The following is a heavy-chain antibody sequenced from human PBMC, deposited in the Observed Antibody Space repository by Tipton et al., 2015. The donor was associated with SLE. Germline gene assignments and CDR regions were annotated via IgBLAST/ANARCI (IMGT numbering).Heavy chain of an antibody. CDR2: IYYTRGT. J-gene: IGHJ3*02. D-gene: IGHD3-10*01. CDR1: GGSFSSGVFY. Sequence: TLSLTCTVSGGSFSSGVFYWSWIRQHPGKGLEWMGYIYYTRGTNSNLSLKSRVPISVDTSKNQFSLKMTSVTAADTAVYYCATSSYDSGSFAFDIWGQGTMVAVSS. V-gene: IGHV4-31*03. CDR3: ATSSYDSGSFAFDI.